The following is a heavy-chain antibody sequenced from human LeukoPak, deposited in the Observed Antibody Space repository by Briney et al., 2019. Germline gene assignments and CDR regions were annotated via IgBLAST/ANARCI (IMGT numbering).Heavy chain of an antibody. CDR1: GFTFSSYW. CDR3: AKDRGYSGYGIDY. D-gene: IGHD5-12*01. CDR2: IWYGGSNK. V-gene: IGHV3-30*02. J-gene: IGHJ4*02. Sequence: GGSLRLSCAASGFTFSSYWMSWVRQAPGKGLEWVAVIWYGGSNKYYADSVKGRFTISRDNSKNTLYLQMNSLRTEDTAVYYCAKDRGYSGYGIDYWGQGTLVTVSS.